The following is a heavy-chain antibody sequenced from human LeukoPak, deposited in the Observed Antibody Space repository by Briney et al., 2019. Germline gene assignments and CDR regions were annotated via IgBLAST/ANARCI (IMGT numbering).Heavy chain of an antibody. Sequence: SGTLSLTCAVSGGSISSSNWWSWVRPPLGKGLEWIGEIYHSGSTNYNPSLKSRVTISVDKSKNQFSLKLSSVTAADTAVYYCARLWFGYYYYGMDVWGQGTTVTVSS. V-gene: IGHV4-4*02. CDR3: ARLWFGYYYYGMDV. D-gene: IGHD3-10*01. J-gene: IGHJ6*02. CDR1: GGSISSSNW. CDR2: IYHSGST.